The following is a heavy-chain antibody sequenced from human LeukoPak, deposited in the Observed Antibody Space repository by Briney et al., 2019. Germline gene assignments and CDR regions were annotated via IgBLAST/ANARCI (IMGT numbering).Heavy chain of an antibody. CDR1: GGSFSGFY. D-gene: IGHD1-26*01. V-gene: IGHV4-34*01. CDR2: INHSGST. CDR3: ARVFVGVGATHGHAFDI. J-gene: IGHJ3*02. Sequence: SETLSLTCAVYGGSFSGFYWSWIRQPPGKGLEWIGEINHSGSTNYNPSLKSRVTISVDTSKNQFSLKLSSVTAADTAVYYCARVFVGVGATHGHAFDIWGQGTMVTVSS.